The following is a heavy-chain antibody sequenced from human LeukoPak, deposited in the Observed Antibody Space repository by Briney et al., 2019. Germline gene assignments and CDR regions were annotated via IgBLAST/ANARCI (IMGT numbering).Heavy chain of an antibody. CDR2: ISAYNGNT. Sequence: ASVKVSCTASGYTFTSYGISWVRQAPGQGLEWMGWISAYNGNTNYAQKLQGRVTMTTDTSTSTAYMELRSLRSDDTAVYYCARDQGFGYYDYVWGSYRLYYFDYWGQGTLVTVSS. CDR1: GYTFTSYG. J-gene: IGHJ4*02. D-gene: IGHD3-16*02. CDR3: ARDQGFGYYDYVWGSYRLYYFDY. V-gene: IGHV1-18*04.